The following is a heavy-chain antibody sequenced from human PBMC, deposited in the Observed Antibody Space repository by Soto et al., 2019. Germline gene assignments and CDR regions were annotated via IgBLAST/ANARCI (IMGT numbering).Heavy chain of an antibody. CDR3: ARTRTTLEH. Sequence: VHLVESGGGLVQPGGSLRLSCAASGFTFRDYWMTWARQAPGKGLEWVASIKQDGSEQYYVDSAKGRLTISRDNAKNSLSLQMNSLRAEDTAVYYCARTRTTLEHWGQGTLVTVSS. CDR2: IKQDGSEQ. V-gene: IGHV3-7*01. J-gene: IGHJ1*01. CDR1: GFTFRDYW. D-gene: IGHD1-1*01.